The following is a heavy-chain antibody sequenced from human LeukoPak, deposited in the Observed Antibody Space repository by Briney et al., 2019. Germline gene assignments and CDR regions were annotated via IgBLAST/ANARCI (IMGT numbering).Heavy chain of an antibody. V-gene: IGHV3-30*02. Sequence: GGSLRLSXAASGFIFSSYGMHWVRQAPGTGLEWVAFIRYDGSNKYYGDSVKGRFTISRDNSKNTLYLQMNSLRAEDTAVYYCAKDSRNYFSPDYWGQGTLVTVSS. J-gene: IGHJ4*02. CDR2: IRYDGSNK. CDR3: AKDSRNYFSPDY. D-gene: IGHD1-7*01. CDR1: GFIFSSYG.